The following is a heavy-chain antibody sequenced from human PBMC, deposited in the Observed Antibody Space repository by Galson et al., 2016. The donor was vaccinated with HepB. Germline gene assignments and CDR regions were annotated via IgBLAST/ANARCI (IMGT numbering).Heavy chain of an antibody. CDR3: ARDNCINAICYTGWFDS. V-gene: IGHV3-21*01. D-gene: IGHD2-8*01. J-gene: IGHJ5*01. Sequence: SLRLSCAASGFTFSTYNMNWVRQAPGKGLEWVSSISYNIYYADSVRGGFTISRDNAKNSLFLQMNSLRVEDTAVYYCARDNCINAICYTGWFDSWGQGTLVTVSA. CDR2: ISYNI. CDR1: GFTFSTYN.